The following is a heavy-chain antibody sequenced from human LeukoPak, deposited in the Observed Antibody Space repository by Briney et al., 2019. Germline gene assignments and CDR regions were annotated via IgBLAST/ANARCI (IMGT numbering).Heavy chain of an antibody. Sequence: ASVKVSCEASGYTFNAHYMHWVRQAPGQGLEWLGWINPKSGGTNYAQRFRARVTMTRDTSISTAFMELSRLTSDDTAVYYCAREGITTGRTAGAFDVWGQGTVVTVSS. D-gene: IGHD1-1*01. J-gene: IGHJ3*01. CDR3: AREGITTGRTAGAFDV. CDR2: INPKSGGT. CDR1: GYTFNAHY. V-gene: IGHV1-2*02.